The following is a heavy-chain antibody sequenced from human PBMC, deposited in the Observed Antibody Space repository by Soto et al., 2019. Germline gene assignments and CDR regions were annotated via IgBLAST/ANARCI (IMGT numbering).Heavy chain of an antibody. Sequence: PGGSLRLSCAGSGFTFSSYGMHWVRQAPGKGLEWVAVISYDGSNKYYADSVKGRFTISRDNSKNTLYLQMNSLRAEDTAVYYCAKDNAVVVPEAGTLIYYYYGMDVWGQGTTVTVSS. J-gene: IGHJ6*02. CDR1: GFTFSSYG. CDR3: AKDNAVVVPEAGTLIYYYYGMDV. CDR2: ISYDGSNK. V-gene: IGHV3-30*18. D-gene: IGHD3-22*01.